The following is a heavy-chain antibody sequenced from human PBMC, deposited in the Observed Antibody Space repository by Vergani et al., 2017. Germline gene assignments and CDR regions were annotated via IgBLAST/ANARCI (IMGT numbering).Heavy chain of an antibody. Sequence: QVQLVQSGAEVKKPGSSVKVSCKASGGTFSSYAISWVRQAPGQGLEWMGGIIPIFGTANYAQKFQGRVTITADKSTSTAYMELSSLRSEETAVYYCAKSPRGDYRSTIDYWGQGTLVTVSS. CDR1: GGTFSSYA. J-gene: IGHJ4*02. CDR2: IIPIFGTA. V-gene: IGHV1-69*06. D-gene: IGHD4-11*01. CDR3: AKSPRGDYRSTIDY.